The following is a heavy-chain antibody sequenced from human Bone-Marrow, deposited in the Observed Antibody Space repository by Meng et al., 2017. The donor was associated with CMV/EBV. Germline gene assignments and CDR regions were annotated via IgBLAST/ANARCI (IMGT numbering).Heavy chain of an antibody. Sequence: ASVKVSCKATGYTFTSYDVNWVRQATGQGLEWMAWMNPDSGNTDYAQNFQGRVTMTINTSISTAYMELSSLRSEDTAVYYCARVGYCSISTCYSWFDPWGQGTLVTVSS. J-gene: IGHJ5*02. CDR2: MNPDSGNT. V-gene: IGHV1-8*01. CDR3: ARVGYCSISTCYSWFDP. CDR1: GYTFTSYD. D-gene: IGHD2-2*02.